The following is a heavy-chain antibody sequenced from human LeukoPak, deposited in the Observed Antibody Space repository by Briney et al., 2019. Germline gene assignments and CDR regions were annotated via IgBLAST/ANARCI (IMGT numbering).Heavy chain of an antibody. J-gene: IGHJ5*02. CDR1: GYSISSDSY. D-gene: IGHD3-3*01. V-gene: IGHV4-38-2*02. Sequence: PSETLSLTCTVSGYSISSDSYWGWFRQPPGRGLEWIGTFYRSGSTYYNPSLRSRATISVDPSKNQFSLKLSSVTAADTAVYYCARGVSITIFGVVIRGAWFDPWGQGTLVTVSS. CDR2: FYRSGST. CDR3: ARGVSITIFGVVIRGAWFDP.